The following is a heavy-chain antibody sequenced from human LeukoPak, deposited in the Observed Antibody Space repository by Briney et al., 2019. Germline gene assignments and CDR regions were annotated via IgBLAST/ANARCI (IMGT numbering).Heavy chain of an antibody. Sequence: GGSLRLSCAASGFTFSSSGIHWVRQAPGKGLEWVSHIKSDGSTIFYADSVKGRFIISRDNAKNSLYLQMNSLRDEDTAVYYCATDSNWSFDSWGLGTLVTVSS. CDR1: GFTFSSSG. D-gene: IGHD1-20*01. CDR2: IKSDGSTI. J-gene: IGHJ4*02. V-gene: IGHV3-48*02. CDR3: ATDSNWSFDS.